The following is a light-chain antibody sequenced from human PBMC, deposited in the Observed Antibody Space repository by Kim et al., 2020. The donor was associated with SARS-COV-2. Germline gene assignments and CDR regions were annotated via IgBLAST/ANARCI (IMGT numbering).Light chain of an antibody. Sequence: QSVLTQAPSTSGTPGQRVTISCSGTTSNIGSNYVYWYQQFPGTAPKLLIYDSTQRPSGVSDRFSASKSGTSASLAISGLRSEDEADYYCAAWDDSLSGLWVFGGGTQLTVL. CDR1: TSNIGSNY. CDR3: AAWDDSLSGLWV. V-gene: IGLV1-47*01. CDR2: DST. J-gene: IGLJ3*02.